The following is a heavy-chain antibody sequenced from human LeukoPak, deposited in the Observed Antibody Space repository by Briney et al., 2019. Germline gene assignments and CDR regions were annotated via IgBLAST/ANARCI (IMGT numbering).Heavy chain of an antibody. D-gene: IGHD5-18*01. CDR3: ARLKTSDTSMVDLDY. J-gene: IGHJ4*02. V-gene: IGHV5-51*01. CDR1: GYLFTRKW. Sequence: GESLRISCKGSGYLFTRKWIGWVRQMPGKGLEWMGIIYPGDSDARYSPSFQGQVTISADKSINTAYLQWSSLKASDTAMYYCARLKTSDTSMVDLDYWGQGTLVTVSS. CDR2: IYPGDSDA.